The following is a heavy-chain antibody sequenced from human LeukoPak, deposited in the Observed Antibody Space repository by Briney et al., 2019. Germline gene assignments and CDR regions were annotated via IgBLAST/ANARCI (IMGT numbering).Heavy chain of an antibody. D-gene: IGHD1-1*01. CDR2: VSSSSSYI. CDR1: GFTFSSYG. Sequence: KTGGSLSLSCAASGFTFSSYGMNWVRRAPGKGLEWVSSVSSSSSYIYYADSVKGRFTISRDNAKNSLSLQMNSLRAEDTAVYYCARDQRATASTGSYFDYWGQGTLVTVSS. V-gene: IGHV3-21*01. J-gene: IGHJ4*02. CDR3: ARDQRATASTGSYFDY.